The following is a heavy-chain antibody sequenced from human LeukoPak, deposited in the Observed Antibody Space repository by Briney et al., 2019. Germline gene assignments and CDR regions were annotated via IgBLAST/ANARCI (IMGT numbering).Heavy chain of an antibody. CDR3: ARTRRGYSYGNHFDY. V-gene: IGHV4-59*08. CDR2: IYYSGST. Sequence: SETLSLTCTVSGGSISSYYWSWIRQPPGKGLEWIVYIYYSGSTNYNPSLKSRVTISVDTSKNQFSLKLSSVTAADTAVYYCARTRRGYSYGNHFDYWGQGTLVTVSS. J-gene: IGHJ4*02. CDR1: GGSISSYY. D-gene: IGHD5-18*01.